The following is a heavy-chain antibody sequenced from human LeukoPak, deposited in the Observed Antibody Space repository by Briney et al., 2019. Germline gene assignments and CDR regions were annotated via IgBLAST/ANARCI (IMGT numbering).Heavy chain of an antibody. CDR3: AKAKITLIVVANPNSGALDI. Sequence: QPGGSLRLSCAASGFTFRVYAMTWVRQAPGKGLEWVSGISGSGSSTYSADSVKGRFTISRDNSNNTLYLQMNSLRAEDTALYYCAKAKITLIVVANPNSGALDIWGQGTMVTVSS. CDR1: GFTFRVYA. CDR2: ISGSGSST. D-gene: IGHD3-22*01. J-gene: IGHJ3*02. V-gene: IGHV3-23*01.